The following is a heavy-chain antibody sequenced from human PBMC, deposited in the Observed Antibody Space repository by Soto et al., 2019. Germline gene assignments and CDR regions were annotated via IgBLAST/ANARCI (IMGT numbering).Heavy chain of an antibody. CDR3: ARDLSYMNFDY. J-gene: IGHJ4*02. CDR1: GYTFTSYS. D-gene: IGHD3-10*01. CDR2: INPYNGNT. V-gene: IGHV1-18*01. Sequence: QVQLVQSGAEVKKPGASVKVSGKASGYTFTSYSISWVRQAPGQGLEWMGWINPYNGNTNYAQKVQGRVTMTTDTSTSTAYMELRSLRSDDTAVYYCARDLSYMNFDYWGQGTLVTVSS.